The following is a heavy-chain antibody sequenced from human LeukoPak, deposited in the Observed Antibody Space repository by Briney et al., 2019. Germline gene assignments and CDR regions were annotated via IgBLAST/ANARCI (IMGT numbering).Heavy chain of an antibody. J-gene: IGHJ6*02. D-gene: IGHD2-15*01. Sequence: GGSLRLSCAACGFTYRCYEMHWVRQAPGKGLEWVSYISSSGSTIYYADSVKGRFTISRDNAKNSLYLQMNSLRAEDTAVYYCARDCSGGSCYSPYYGMDVWGQGTTVTVSS. CDR2: ISSSGSTI. CDR1: GFTYRCYE. V-gene: IGHV3-48*03. CDR3: ARDCSGGSCYSPYYGMDV.